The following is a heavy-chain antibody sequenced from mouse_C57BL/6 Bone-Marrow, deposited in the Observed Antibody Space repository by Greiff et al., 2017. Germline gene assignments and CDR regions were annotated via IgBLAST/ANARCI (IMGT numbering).Heavy chain of an antibody. V-gene: IGHV1-69*01. CDR3: AKGDGYRFAY. J-gene: IGHJ3*01. Sequence: QVQLQQPGAELVMPGASVKLSCKASGYTFTSYWMHWVKQRPGQGLEWIGEIDPSDSYTNYNQKFKGKSTLTVDKSSSTAYMQLSSLTSADSAVYYCAKGDGYRFAYWGQGTLVTVSA. CDR2: IDPSDSYT. CDR1: GYTFTSYW. D-gene: IGHD2-3*01.